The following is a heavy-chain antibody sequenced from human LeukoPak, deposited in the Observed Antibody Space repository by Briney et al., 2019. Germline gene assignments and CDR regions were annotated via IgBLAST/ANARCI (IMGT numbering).Heavy chain of an antibody. V-gene: IGHV4-4*07. J-gene: IGHJ5*02. D-gene: IGHD3-3*01. CDR1: GGSISSYY. CDR2: IYTSGST. CDR3: ARDLESHRDNWFDP. Sequence: SETLSLTCTVSGGSISSYYWSWIRQPAGKGLEWIGRIYTSGSTNYNPSPKSRVTMSVDTSKNQFSLKLSSVTAADTAVYYCARDLESHRDNWFDPWGQGTLVTVSS.